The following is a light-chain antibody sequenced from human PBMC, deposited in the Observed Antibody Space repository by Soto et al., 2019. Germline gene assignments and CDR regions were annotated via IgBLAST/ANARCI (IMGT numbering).Light chain of an antibody. J-gene: IGLJ1*01. Sequence: QSALTQPASVSGSPGQSITISCTGTSSDVGAYNYVSWFQQHPGKAPKLMIYDVSNRPSGVSNRFSGSKSGNTASLTISGLQAEDEADYFCSSYTSGTTSYVFGTGTKLTVL. CDR3: SSYTSGTTSYV. V-gene: IGLV2-14*03. CDR1: SSDVGAYNY. CDR2: DVS.